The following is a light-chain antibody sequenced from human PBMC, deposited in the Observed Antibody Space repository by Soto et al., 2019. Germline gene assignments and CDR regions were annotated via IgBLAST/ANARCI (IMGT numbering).Light chain of an antibody. Sequence: EIALTQSPGTLSLSAGERATLSCRASQRVSSNYLAWYQQKPGQAPTVLIYGASSRATGIPDRFSGSGSGTDFTLTISRLEPEDFAVYYCQQYDTSPTFGQGTKVEIK. CDR1: QRVSSNY. CDR3: QQYDTSPT. J-gene: IGKJ1*01. CDR2: GAS. V-gene: IGKV3-20*01.